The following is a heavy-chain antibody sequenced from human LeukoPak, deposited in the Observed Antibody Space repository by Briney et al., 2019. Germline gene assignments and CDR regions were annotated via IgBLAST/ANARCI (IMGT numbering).Heavy chain of an antibody. CDR3: ARKKDDYFDY. Sequence: GGSLRLSCAASGFTFSNYALHWVRQAPGKGLEWVSYISGSSTYSAYADSVKGRFTISRDNAKNSLYLQMNSLRAEDTAVYYCARKKDDYFDYWGQGTLVTVSS. V-gene: IGHV3-21*05. CDR1: GFTFSNYA. J-gene: IGHJ4*02. CDR2: ISGSSTYS.